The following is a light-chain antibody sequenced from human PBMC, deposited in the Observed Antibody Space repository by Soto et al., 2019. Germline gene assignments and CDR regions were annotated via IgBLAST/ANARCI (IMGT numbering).Light chain of an antibody. J-gene: IGKJ1*01. CDR1: QSVRSN. CDR3: QQYGSSPWT. Sequence: EIGMTQAPATLSVSPGERATFSCRASQSVRSNLAWYQQKPGQAPRLLIYGASTRATGIPARFSGSGSGTDFTLTISRLEPEDFAVYYCQQYGSSPWTFGQGTKVDIK. CDR2: GAS. V-gene: IGKV3-15*01.